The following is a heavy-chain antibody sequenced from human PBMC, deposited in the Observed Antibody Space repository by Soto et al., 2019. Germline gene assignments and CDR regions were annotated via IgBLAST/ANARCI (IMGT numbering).Heavy chain of an antibody. CDR1: GGTFRNHG. CDR2: FTPNFGTA. D-gene: IGHD5-12*01. Sequence: QVQLVQSGAEVKKPGSSVKVSCKASGGTFRNHGISWLRQAPGQGLEWIGGFTPNFGTANYAPKFQGRVSIPADESTTTASVALSNLRPEDTAVYFCARGVVSGFEFCYFDLWGRGTLITVSS. J-gene: IGHJ2*01. CDR3: ARGVVSGFEFCYFDL. V-gene: IGHV1-69*01.